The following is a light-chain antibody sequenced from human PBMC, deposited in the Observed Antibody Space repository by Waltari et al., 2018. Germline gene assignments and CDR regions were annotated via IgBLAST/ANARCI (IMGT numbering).Light chain of an antibody. CDR1: QSLLDSEDGNTY. CDR2: EVS. CDR3: QQRRNWPLS. Sequence: DIVMTQTPLSLPVTPGEPASISCRSSQSLLDSEDGNTYLEWYLQKPGQSPQPLSYEVSNRASGVPDRFSGSGSDTDFTLRISSLEPEDFAVYYCQQRRNWPLSFGQGTRLEIK. V-gene: IGKV2-40*01. J-gene: IGKJ5*01.